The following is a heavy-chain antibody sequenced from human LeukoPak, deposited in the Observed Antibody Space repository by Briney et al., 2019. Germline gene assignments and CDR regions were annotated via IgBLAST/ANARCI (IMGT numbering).Heavy chain of an antibody. CDR2: INHSGST. J-gene: IGHJ1*01. CDR3: ARYSSSHIVYLQH. CDR1: GGSFSGYY. V-gene: IGHV4-34*01. D-gene: IGHD6-6*01. Sequence: PSETLSLTCAVYGGSFSGYYWSWIRQPPGKGLEWIGEINHSGSTNYNPSLKSRVTISVDTSKNQFSLKLSSVTAADTAVYYCARYSSSHIVYLQHWGQGTLVTVSS.